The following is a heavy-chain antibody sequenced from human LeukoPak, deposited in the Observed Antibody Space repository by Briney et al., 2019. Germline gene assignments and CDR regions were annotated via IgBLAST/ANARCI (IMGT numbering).Heavy chain of an antibody. D-gene: IGHD4-23*01. CDR3: ARRVDYVGGDNWFDP. J-gene: IGHJ5*02. CDR2: IYYSGRT. Sequence: SETLSLTCTVSGGSISSSSYYWGWIRQPPGKGLEWIGSIYYSGRTYYNPSLKSRVTISVDTSKNQFSLKLSSVTAADTAVYYCARRVDYVGGDNWFDPWGQGTLVTVSS. V-gene: IGHV4-39*01. CDR1: GGSISSSSYY.